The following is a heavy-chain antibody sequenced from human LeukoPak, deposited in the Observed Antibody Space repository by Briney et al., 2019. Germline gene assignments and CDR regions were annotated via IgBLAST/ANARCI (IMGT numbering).Heavy chain of an antibody. V-gene: IGHV3-7*01. CDR1: GFSFSTSW. J-gene: IGHJ4*02. CDR2: IRKDGREI. Sequence: PGGSLRLSCVASGFSFSTSWMTWVRQAPGKGLEWVANIRKDGREIHYADSLKGRFTISRDNTKNSLFLQMSSLRAEDTGVYYCARDGDSWNDFDHWGQGTLVTVSS. D-gene: IGHD1-1*01. CDR3: ARDGDSWNDFDH.